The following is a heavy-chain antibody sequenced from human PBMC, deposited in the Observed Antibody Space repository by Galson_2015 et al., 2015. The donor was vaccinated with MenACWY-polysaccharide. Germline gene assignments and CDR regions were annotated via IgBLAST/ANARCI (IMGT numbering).Heavy chain of an antibody. CDR3: ARGHYGMVV. J-gene: IGHJ6*02. V-gene: IGHV3-7*01. CDR2: IKKDGSEK. Sequence: LRLSCAASGFSFSNNWRTWVRQDPGEGREWVANIKKDGSEKYYVDSVKGRFTISRDNALYLQMNSLRAEDTAVYFCARGHYGMVVGGQGTTVTVSS. CDR1: GFSFSNNW.